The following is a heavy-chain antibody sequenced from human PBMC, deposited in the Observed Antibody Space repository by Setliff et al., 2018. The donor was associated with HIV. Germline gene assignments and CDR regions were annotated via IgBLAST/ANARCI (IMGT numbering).Heavy chain of an antibody. V-gene: IGHV4-39*07. J-gene: IGHJ6*02. CDR1: RGSISSSSYY. CDR3: ASPKERYYYGSGTNVREYYGMDV. D-gene: IGHD3-10*01. Sequence: PSETLSLTCTVSRGSISSSSYYWGWIRQPPGKGLEWTGSIYYSGTTYYNPSLKSRITISVDTSKNQFSLKVNSVTAADTAVYYCASPKERYYYGSGTNVREYYGMDVWGQGTTVTVSS. CDR2: IYYSGTT.